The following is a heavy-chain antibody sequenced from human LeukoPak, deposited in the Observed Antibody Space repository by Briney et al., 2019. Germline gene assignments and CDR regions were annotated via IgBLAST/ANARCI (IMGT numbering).Heavy chain of an antibody. D-gene: IGHD3-22*01. CDR1: GFTFSSYS. CDR2: ISSSSSTI. Sequence: GGSLRLSCAASGFTFSSYSMNWVRQAPGKGLEWVSYISSSSSTIYYADSVKGRFTISRDNAKNSLYLQMNSLRAEDTAVYYCARDDDLFNYYDSSGPLWYWGQGTLVTVSS. V-gene: IGHV3-48*04. J-gene: IGHJ4*02. CDR3: ARDDDLFNYYDSSGPLWY.